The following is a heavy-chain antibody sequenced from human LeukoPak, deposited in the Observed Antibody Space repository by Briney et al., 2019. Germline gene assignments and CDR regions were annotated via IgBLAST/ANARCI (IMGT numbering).Heavy chain of an antibody. CDR2: INPNSGGT. J-gene: IGHJ4*02. CDR1: GYTFTGYY. Sequence: ASVKVSCKASGYTFTGYYMHWVRQVPGQGLEWMGRINPNSGGTNYAQKFQGRVTMTRDTSISTAYMELSRLRSDDTAVYYCASTPQAKSGSYDWGQGTLGHPLL. V-gene: IGHV1-2*06. D-gene: IGHD1-26*01. CDR3: ASTPQAKSGSYD.